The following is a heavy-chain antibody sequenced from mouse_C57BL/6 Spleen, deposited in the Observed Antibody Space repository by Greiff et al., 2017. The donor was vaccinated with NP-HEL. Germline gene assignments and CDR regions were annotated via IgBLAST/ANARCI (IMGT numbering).Heavy chain of an antibody. CDR3: ARHLFAY. CDR1: GYSFTGYY. J-gene: IGHJ3*01. Sequence: VQLQQSGPELVKPGASVKISCKASGYSFTGYYMNWVKQSPEKSLEWIGEINPSTGGTTYNQKFKAKATLTVDKSSSTAYMQLKSLTSEDSAVYYCARHLFAYWGQGTLVTVSA. V-gene: IGHV1-42*01. CDR2: INPSTGGT.